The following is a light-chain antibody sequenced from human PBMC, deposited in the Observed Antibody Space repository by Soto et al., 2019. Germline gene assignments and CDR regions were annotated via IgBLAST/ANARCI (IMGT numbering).Light chain of an antibody. CDR3: QKYNSATLT. V-gene: IGKV1-27*01. CDR1: QGISNY. Sequence: DIQMTQSPSSLSASVGDRVTITCRASQGISNYLAWYQQKPGKVPKLLICAASTLQSGVPSRISGSGSWTDFTLTISSLQPEDVETYYCQKYNSATLTFGGGTKVEIK. J-gene: IGKJ4*01. CDR2: AAS.